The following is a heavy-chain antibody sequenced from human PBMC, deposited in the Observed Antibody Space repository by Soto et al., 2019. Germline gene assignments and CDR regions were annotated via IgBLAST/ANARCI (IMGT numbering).Heavy chain of an antibody. CDR3: ARRVGTTGVLDF. V-gene: IGHV3-23*02. Sequence: EVQLLESGGDLVQPGGSLRLSCAASGFTFGTYAMSWVRRAPGKGLDWVSAISGNGSDTYLGDSVKGRFSISRDNSTKMLYLQMSSLTGEATAIYYCARRVGTTGVLDFWGQGTRVIVSS. D-gene: IGHD1-26*01. CDR2: ISGNGSDT. J-gene: IGHJ4*02. CDR1: GFTFGTYA.